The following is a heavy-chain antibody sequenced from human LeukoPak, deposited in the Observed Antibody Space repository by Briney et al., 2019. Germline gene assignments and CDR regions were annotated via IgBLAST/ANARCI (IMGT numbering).Heavy chain of an antibody. Sequence: PGGSLRLSCAASGFTLSNHWMIWVRQAPGKGLEWVANIKQDGNETYYVDSVKGRFTISRDNAKNSLYLQMNSLRVEDTAVYYCARDVDVWGKGTTVTVSS. V-gene: IGHV3-7*01. J-gene: IGHJ6*04. CDR2: IKQDGNET. CDR1: GFTLSNHW. CDR3: ARDVDV.